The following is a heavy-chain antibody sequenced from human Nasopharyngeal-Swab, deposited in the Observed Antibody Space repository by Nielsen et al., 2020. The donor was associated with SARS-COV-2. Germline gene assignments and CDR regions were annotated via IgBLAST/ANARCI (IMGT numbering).Heavy chain of an antibody. CDR3: ARDLFITIFVPRYYYGMDV. J-gene: IGHJ6*02. CDR2: ISSSSSTI. Sequence: GGSLRLSCAASGFTFSSYSMNWVRQAPGKGLEWVSYISSSSSTIYYADSVKGRFTISRDNAKNSLYLQMNSLRAEDTAVYYCARDLFITIFVPRYYYGMDVWGQGTTVTVSS. CDR1: GFTFSSYS. D-gene: IGHD3-3*01. V-gene: IGHV3-48*01.